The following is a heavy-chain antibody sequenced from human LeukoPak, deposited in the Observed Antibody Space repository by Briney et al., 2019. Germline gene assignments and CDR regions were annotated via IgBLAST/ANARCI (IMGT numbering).Heavy chain of an antibody. CDR1: GFTFADYA. J-gene: IGHJ4*02. D-gene: IGHD6-13*01. CDR2: ISWNSGSI. V-gene: IGHV3-9*01. CDR3: VKDKGVEAAAGTWGGFDY. Sequence: GGSLRLCCAASGFTFADYAMHWVRQAPGKGLEWVSGISWNSGSIGYADSVKGRFTISRDNAKTSLYLQMNSLRAEDTALYYCVKDKGVEAAAGTWGGFDYWGQGTLVTVSS.